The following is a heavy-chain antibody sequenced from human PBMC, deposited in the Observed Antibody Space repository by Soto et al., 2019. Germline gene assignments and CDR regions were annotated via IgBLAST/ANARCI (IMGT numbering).Heavy chain of an antibody. D-gene: IGHD6-13*01. J-gene: IGHJ4*02. Sequence: EVQLLESGGGLVQPGGSLRLSCAASGFTFSSYAMNWVRQAPGKGLEWVSVISGSDGSTYYADSVKGRFTISRDNSKNTLNLQMNSLRAEDTAVYYCARRSSSWYFAYWGQGTLVTFYS. CDR3: ARRSSSWYFAY. CDR2: ISGSDGST. V-gene: IGHV3-23*01. CDR1: GFTFSSYA.